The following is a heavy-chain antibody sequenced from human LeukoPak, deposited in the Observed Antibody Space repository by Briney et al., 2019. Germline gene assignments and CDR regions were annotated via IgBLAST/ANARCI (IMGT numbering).Heavy chain of an antibody. V-gene: IGHV3-23*01. CDR2: IVGSGDGT. CDR1: GLTFSNYA. D-gene: IGHD7-27*01. Sequence: GGSLRLSCAASGLTFSNYAMTWVRQAPGKGLEWVSSIVGSGDGTNYADSVKGRFTISRDNSKNTLYLQMNSLRVEDAAVYYCAKDRDLTGDRKPGYFDYWGQGTLVTVSS. J-gene: IGHJ4*02. CDR3: AKDRDLTGDRKPGYFDY.